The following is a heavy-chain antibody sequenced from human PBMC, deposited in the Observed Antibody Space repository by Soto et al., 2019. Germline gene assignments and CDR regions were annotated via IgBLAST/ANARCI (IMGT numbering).Heavy chain of an antibody. D-gene: IGHD2-21*01. CDR1: GYIFNKYG. CDR2: ISAFNGYT. Sequence: RASVKVSCKASGYIFNKYGFNWVRQAPGQGLEWMGRISAFNGYTNFAQKFQGRVTLTTDTSTNTAYMELSSLRSDDTAIYYCAXGRGVVIPAGTPDAFDVWGQGTMVTVSS. J-gene: IGHJ3*01. CDR3: AXGRGVVIPAGTPDAFDV. V-gene: IGHV1-18*01.